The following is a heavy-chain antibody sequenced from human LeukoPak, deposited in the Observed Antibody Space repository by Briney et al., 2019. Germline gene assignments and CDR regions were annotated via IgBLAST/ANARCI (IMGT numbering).Heavy chain of an antibody. CDR3: AKDHGRDYYGSGRYDY. CDR1: GFTFSSFA. V-gene: IGHV3-23*01. J-gene: IGHJ4*02. Sequence: GGFLRLSCAASGFTFSSFAMSWVRQAPGEGLEWVSAMSGSGGMTYSADSVKGRFTISRDNSKDTLYLQMNSLRAEDTAVYYCAKDHGRDYYGSGRYDYWGQGTLVTVSS. CDR2: MSGSGGMT. D-gene: IGHD3-10*01.